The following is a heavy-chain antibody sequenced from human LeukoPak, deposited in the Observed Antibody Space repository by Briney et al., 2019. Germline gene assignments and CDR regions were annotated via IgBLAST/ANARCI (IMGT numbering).Heavy chain of an antibody. CDR1: GGSISSGGYY. J-gene: IGHJ2*01. D-gene: IGHD4-17*01. V-gene: IGHV4-31*03. CDR2: IYYSGST. Sequence: SETLSLTCTVSGGSISSGGYYWSWIRQHPGKGLEWIGYIYYSGSTYYNPSLKSRVTISVDTSKNQFSLKLSSVTAADTAVYYCARSDGDYVGWYIDLWGRGTLVTVSS. CDR3: ARSDGDYVGWYIDL.